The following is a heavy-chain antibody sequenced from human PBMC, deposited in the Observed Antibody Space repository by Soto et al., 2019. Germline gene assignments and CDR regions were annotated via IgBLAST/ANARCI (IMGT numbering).Heavy chain of an antibody. D-gene: IGHD5-18*01. Sequence: PSETLSLTCAVSGGSISSGGYSWSWIRQPPGKGLECIGYIYHGGSTYYNPSLKSRVAISLDTSKKQLSLSLSSVNAADTAVYYCARGRGYSYGLDPWGQGTLVTVSS. CDR3: ARGRGYSYGLDP. CDR2: IYHGGST. V-gene: IGHV4-30-2*05. CDR1: GGSISSGGYS. J-gene: IGHJ5*02.